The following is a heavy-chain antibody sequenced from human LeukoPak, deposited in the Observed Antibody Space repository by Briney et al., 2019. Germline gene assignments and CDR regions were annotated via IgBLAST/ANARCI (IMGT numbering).Heavy chain of an antibody. Sequence: GGSLRLSCEASGFTFSAYAMTWVRQAPGKGLEGVSSIGSSSRYIYYADSVKGRFSISRDNAKNSLYLQMNSLRDEDTAVYSCARGGDGAPFYPDYWGQGTLVTVSS. J-gene: IGHJ4*02. CDR3: ARGGDGAPFYPDY. CDR1: GFTFSAYA. CDR2: IGSSSRYI. V-gene: IGHV3-21*01. D-gene: IGHD4/OR15-4a*01.